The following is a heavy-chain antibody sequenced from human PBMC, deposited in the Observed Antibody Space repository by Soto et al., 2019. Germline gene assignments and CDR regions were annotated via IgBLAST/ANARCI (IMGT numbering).Heavy chain of an antibody. Sequence: GGSLRLSCATSGFTFSRNTMNWVRQAPGKGLEWVASITSSGSYVYYADSVKGRFSASRDNAKNSLSLQMDSLRPDDTAIYFCVKDEGIEAMDVWGQGTTVTVSS. CDR3: VKDEGIEAMDV. V-gene: IGHV3-21*01. D-gene: IGHD3-3*02. CDR2: ITSSGSYV. CDR1: GFTFSRNT. J-gene: IGHJ6*02.